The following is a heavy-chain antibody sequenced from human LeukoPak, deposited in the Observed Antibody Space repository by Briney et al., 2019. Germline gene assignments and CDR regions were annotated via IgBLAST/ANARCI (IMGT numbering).Heavy chain of an antibody. Sequence: PSETLSLTCTVSGGSISSSSYYWGWIRQPPGKGLEWIGSIYYSGSTNYNPSLKSRVIISVDTSKNQFSLKLSSVTAADTAVYYCARSYYYGSGSFDYWGQGTLVTVSS. J-gene: IGHJ4*02. CDR3: ARSYYYGSGSFDY. CDR1: GGSISSSSYY. V-gene: IGHV4-39*01. CDR2: IYYSGST. D-gene: IGHD3-10*01.